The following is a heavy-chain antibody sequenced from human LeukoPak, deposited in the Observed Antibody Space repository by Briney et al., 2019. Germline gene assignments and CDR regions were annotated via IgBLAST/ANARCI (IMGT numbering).Heavy chain of an antibody. D-gene: IGHD3-22*01. CDR1: GFTFSSYA. Sequence: GGSLRLSCAASGFTFSSYAMSWVRQAPGKGLEWVSAISGSGGRTYYADSVKGRFTISRDNSKNTLYLQMNSLRAEDTAVYYCTYYYDRSGYYGFDYWGQGTLVTVSS. CDR3: TYYYDRSGYYGFDY. CDR2: ISGSGGRT. J-gene: IGHJ4*02. V-gene: IGHV3-23*01.